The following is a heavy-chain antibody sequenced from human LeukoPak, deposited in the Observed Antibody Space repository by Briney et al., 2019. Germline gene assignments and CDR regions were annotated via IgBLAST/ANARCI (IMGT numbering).Heavy chain of an antibody. CDR3: ARVAVAGHSYYYYYYMDV. V-gene: IGHV4-39*07. CDR2: IYYSGST. D-gene: IGHD6-19*01. CDR1: GGSISSSSYY. Sequence: PSETLSLTCTVSGGSISSSSYYWGWIRQPPGKGLEWIGSIYYSGSTYYNPSLKSRVTISVDTSKNQFSLKLSSVTAADTAVYYCARVAVAGHSYYYYYYMDVWGKGTTVTVSS. J-gene: IGHJ6*03.